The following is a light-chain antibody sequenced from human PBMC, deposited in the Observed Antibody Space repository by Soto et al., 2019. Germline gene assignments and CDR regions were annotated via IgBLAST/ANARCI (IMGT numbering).Light chain of an antibody. CDR1: QSVSIY. J-gene: IGKJ4*01. CDR2: DAS. V-gene: IGKV3-11*01. CDR3: QQRSNWPLT. Sequence: EIVLTQSPATLSLSPGERATLSCRASQSVSIYLAWYQQKPGQAPRLLIYDASNRATAIPARFSGSGSGTDFTLTISSLEPEDFAFYYCQQRSNWPLTFGGGTKVEIK.